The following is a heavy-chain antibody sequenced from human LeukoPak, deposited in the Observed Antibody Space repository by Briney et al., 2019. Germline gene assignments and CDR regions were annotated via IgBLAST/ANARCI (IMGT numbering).Heavy chain of an antibody. CDR3: AKGIDDTGYYPFDY. D-gene: IGHD3-9*01. Sequence: GGSLRLSCVASGFTFSSYAMSWVRQAPGKGLEWVSALRGSGGSTYYADSVKGRFTISRDKSKNTLYLQMNSLRAEDTAVYYCAKGIDDTGYYPFDYWGQGTLVTVSS. J-gene: IGHJ4*02. V-gene: IGHV3-23*01. CDR1: GFTFSSYA. CDR2: LRGSGGST.